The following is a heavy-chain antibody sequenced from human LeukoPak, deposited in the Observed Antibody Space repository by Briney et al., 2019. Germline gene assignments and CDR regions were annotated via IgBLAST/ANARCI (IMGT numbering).Heavy chain of an antibody. CDR1: DDSISRDF. D-gene: IGHD6-19*01. CDR2: IRYSGRT. V-gene: IGHV4-59*01. CDR3: ARLPDVSGWPFDY. Sequence: SSETLSLTCTASDDSISRDFWTRIRQPPGKGLEWIGYIRYSGRTEYNPSLKGRVTISIQTSKNQFSLKLTSVTAADTAIYYCARLPDVSGWPFDYWGQGILVTVSS. J-gene: IGHJ4*02.